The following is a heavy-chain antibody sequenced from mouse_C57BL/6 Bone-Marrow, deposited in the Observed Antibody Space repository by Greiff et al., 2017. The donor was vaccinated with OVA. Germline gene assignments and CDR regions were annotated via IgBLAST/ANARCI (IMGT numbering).Heavy chain of an antibody. CDR1: GFTFSDYG. D-gene: IGHD3-3*01. V-gene: IGHV5-17*01. J-gene: IGHJ2*01. CDR3: ARGWYYFDY. Sequence: EVKLVESGGGLVKPGGSLKLSCAASGFTFSDYGMHWVRQAPEKGLEWVAYISSGSSTIYYADTVNGRFTISRDNAKHTLFLQMTSLRSEDTAMYYCARGWYYFDYWGQGTTLTVSS. CDR2: ISSGSSTI.